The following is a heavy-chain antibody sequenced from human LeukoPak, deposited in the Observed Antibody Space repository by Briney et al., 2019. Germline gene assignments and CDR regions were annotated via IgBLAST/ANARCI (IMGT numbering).Heavy chain of an antibody. CDR1: GYTFTGYY. V-gene: IGHV1-2*02. D-gene: IGHD5-18*01. CDR2: INPNSGGT. CDR3: ARSPTAMGGYYFDY. Sequence: GASVTVSCKASGYTFTGYYMHWVRQAPGQGLEWMGWINPNSGGTNYAQKFQGRVTMTRDTSISTAYMELSRLRSDDTAVYYCARSPTAMGGYYFDYWGQGTLVTVSS. J-gene: IGHJ4*02.